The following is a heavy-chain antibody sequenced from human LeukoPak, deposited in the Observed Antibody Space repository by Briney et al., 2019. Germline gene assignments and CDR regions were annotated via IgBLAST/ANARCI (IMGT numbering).Heavy chain of an antibody. CDR3: ARDPALSSRNPAEYFQH. CDR1: GYTFTSYG. D-gene: IGHD2-15*01. Sequence: ASVKVSCKASGYTFTSYGISWVRQAPGQGLEWMGWISAYNGNTNYAQKLQGRVTMTTDTSASTAYMELSRLRSDDTAVYYCARDPALSSRNPAEYFQHWGQGTLVTVSS. CDR2: ISAYNGNT. V-gene: IGHV1-18*01. J-gene: IGHJ1*01.